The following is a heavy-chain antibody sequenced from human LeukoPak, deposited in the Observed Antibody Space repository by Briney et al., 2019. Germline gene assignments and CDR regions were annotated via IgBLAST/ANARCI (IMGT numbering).Heavy chain of an antibody. J-gene: IGHJ4*02. CDR2: IYYSGST. Sequence: SETLSLTCTVSGASISGTAYYWGWVRQPPRKGLEWIGNIYYSGSTYYDASLQSRVTISIDTSKNQFSLRLSSVTAADTAMYFCAKSGGYGLIDYWGQGTLVTVSS. D-gene: IGHD1-26*01. CDR3: AKSGGYGLIDY. V-gene: IGHV4-39*01. CDR1: GASISGTAYY.